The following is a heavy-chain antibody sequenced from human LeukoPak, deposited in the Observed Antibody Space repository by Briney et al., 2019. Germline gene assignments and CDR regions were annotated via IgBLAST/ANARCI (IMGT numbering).Heavy chain of an antibody. CDR1: GVSISSGGYY. Sequence: ASETLSLTCTVSGVSISSGGYYWSWIRQHPGKGLEWIGYIYYSGSTYYNPSLKSRVTISVDTSKNQFSLKLSSVTAADTAVYYCARVPDYSNKNWFDPWGQGTLVNVSS. D-gene: IGHD4-11*01. J-gene: IGHJ5*02. CDR2: IYYSGST. CDR3: ARVPDYSNKNWFDP. V-gene: IGHV4-31*03.